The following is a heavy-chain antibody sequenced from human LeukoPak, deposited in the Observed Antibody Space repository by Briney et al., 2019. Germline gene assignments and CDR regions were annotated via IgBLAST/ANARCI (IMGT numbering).Heavy chain of an antibody. CDR3: ARGRSSRFFFFDY. D-gene: IGHD3-3*01. CDR2: IHYTGST. Sequence: SETLSLTCTVSGGSISSYYWSWIRQSPGKGLECIGYIHYTGSTNYNPSLKSRVTISVETSKNQFSLKLKSVTAADTAVYYCARGRSSRFFFFDYWGQGTLVTVSS. CDR1: GGSISSYY. V-gene: IGHV4-59*01. J-gene: IGHJ4*02.